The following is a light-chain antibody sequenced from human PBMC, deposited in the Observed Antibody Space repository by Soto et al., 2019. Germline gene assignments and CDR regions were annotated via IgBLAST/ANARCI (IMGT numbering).Light chain of an antibody. CDR1: QSVSNNY. CDR3: QHYDSPPPT. Sequence: EIVLTQSPGTLSLSPGERATLSCRASQSVSNNYLAWYQQKPGQAPRLLIYGASSRDTGIPDRFIGSGYGTDFTLTISRLEPEDFAVFFCQHYDSPPPTFGQGPKVEVK. CDR2: GAS. J-gene: IGKJ1*01. V-gene: IGKV3-20*01.